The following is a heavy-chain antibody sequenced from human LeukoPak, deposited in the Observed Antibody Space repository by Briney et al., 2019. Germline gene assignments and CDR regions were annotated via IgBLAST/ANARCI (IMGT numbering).Heavy chain of an antibody. J-gene: IGHJ4*02. D-gene: IGHD6-19*01. V-gene: IGHV6-1*01. CDR2: TYYRSKWYN. CDR3: ARELNGGWYGFDY. Sequence: SQTLSLTCAISGASVSSSSVAWNWVRQSPSRGLEWLGRTYYRSKWYNDYAVSVKSRITINPDTSKNQFSLQLNSVTPEDTAVYYCARELNGGWYGFDYWGQGTLVTVSS. CDR1: GASVSSSSVA.